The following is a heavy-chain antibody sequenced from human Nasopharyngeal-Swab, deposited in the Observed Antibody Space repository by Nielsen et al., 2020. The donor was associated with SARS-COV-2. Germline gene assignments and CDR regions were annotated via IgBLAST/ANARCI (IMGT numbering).Heavy chain of an antibody. CDR3: AKDRYDYVWGSYQGFDY. CDR1: GFTFSSYA. Sequence: GESLTISCAASGFTFSSYAMSWVRQAPGKGLEWVSAISGSGGSTYYADSVKGRFTISRDNSKNTLYLQMNSLRAEDTAVYYCAKDRYDYVWGSYQGFDYWGQGTLVTVSS. CDR2: ISGSGGST. J-gene: IGHJ4*02. D-gene: IGHD3-16*02. V-gene: IGHV3-23*01.